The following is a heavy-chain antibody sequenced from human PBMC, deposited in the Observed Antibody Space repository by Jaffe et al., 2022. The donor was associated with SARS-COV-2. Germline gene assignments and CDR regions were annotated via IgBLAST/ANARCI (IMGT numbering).Heavy chain of an antibody. J-gene: IGHJ5*02. CDR3: ARHRGDYYDSSGSVGWFDP. CDR2: IYPGDSDT. D-gene: IGHD3-22*01. V-gene: IGHV5-51*01. Sequence: EVQLVQSGAEVKKPGESLKISCKGSGYSFTSYWIGWVRQMPGKGLEWMGIIYPGDSDTRYSPSFQGQVTISADKSISTAYLQWSSLKASDTAMYYCARHRGDYYDSSGSVGWFDPWGQGTLVTVSS. CDR1: GYSFTSYW.